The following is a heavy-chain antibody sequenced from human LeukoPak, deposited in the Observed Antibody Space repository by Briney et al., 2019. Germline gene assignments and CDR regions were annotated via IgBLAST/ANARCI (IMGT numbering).Heavy chain of an antibody. CDR1: GFTVSSNY. V-gene: IGHV3-66*01. CDR2: IYSGGYT. D-gene: IGHD7-27*01. Sequence: GGSLRLSCAASGFTVSSNYMGWVRQAPGKGLEWVSVIYSGGYTYYADSVKGRFTISRDNSKNTLYLQMNSLRAEDTAVYYCARGRPGHYFDYWGQGTLVTVSS. J-gene: IGHJ4*02. CDR3: ARGRPGHYFDY.